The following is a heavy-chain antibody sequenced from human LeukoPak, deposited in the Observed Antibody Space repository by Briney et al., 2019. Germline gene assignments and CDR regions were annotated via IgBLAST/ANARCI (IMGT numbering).Heavy chain of an antibody. CDR3: ASLKLGNPRDIDY. J-gene: IGHJ4*02. V-gene: IGHV3-30-3*02. CDR1: GFTFSSYA. Sequence: PGGSLRLSCAASGFTFSSYAMHWVRQAPGKGLEWVSVISYDGSNKYYADSVKGRFTISRDNSKNTLYLQMNSLRAEDTAVYYCASLKLGNPRDIDYWGQGTLVTVSS. D-gene: IGHD7-27*01. CDR2: ISYDGSNK.